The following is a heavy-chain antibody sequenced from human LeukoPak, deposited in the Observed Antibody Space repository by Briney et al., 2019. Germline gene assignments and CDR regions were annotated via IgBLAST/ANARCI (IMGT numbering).Heavy chain of an antibody. CDR3: ASYYCSSGSCYFDH. D-gene: IGHD2-15*01. CDR1: GFIAGSNY. CDR2: IYRGDT. J-gene: IGHJ4*02. V-gene: IGHV3-53*01. Sequence: GGSLRLPCEVSGFIAGSNYMSWARQAPGKGLEWLSVIYRGDTYTADAVNGRFTISRDDSKNTVFLQMNNLRVEDTAEYFCASYYCSSGSCYFDHWGQGTLVTVSS.